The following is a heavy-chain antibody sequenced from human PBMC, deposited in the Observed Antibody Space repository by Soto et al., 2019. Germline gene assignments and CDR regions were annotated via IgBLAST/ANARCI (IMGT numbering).Heavy chain of an antibody. CDR3: AHGYCSGGSCSLGWFDP. CDR1: GGTFSSYT. CDR2: IIPILGIA. D-gene: IGHD2-15*01. V-gene: IGHV1-69*02. J-gene: IGHJ5*02. Sequence: SVKVSCKASGGTFSSYTISWVRQAPGQGLEWMGRIIPILGIANYAQKFQGRVTITADKSTSTAYMELSSLRSEDTAVYYCAHGYCSGGSCSLGWFDPWAQGTLVPVSS.